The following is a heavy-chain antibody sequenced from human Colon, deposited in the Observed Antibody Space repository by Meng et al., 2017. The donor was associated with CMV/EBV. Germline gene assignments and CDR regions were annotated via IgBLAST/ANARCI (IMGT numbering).Heavy chain of an antibody. J-gene: IGHJ6*02. CDR1: GFMFSRFW. D-gene: IGHD2-2*01. CDR3: ARGYCSSASCSGYYYYYGMDV. Sequence: GESLKISCAASGFMFSRFWMNWVRQAPGKGLEWVANIKQDGSEKYYVDSVKGRFTISRDNAKNSLYLQMNSLRAEDTAVYYCARGYCSSASCSGYYYYYGMDVWGQGTTVTVSS. V-gene: IGHV3-7*01. CDR2: IKQDGSEK.